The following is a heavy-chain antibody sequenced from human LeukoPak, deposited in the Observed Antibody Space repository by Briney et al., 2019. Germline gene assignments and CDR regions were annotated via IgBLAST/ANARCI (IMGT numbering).Heavy chain of an antibody. V-gene: IGHV3-30*04. J-gene: IGHJ3*02. CDR3: AKDLWQQLDASDI. CDR2: ISYDGSNK. CDR1: GFTFSSYA. Sequence: GRSLRLSCAASGFTFSSYAMHWVRQAPGKGLEWVAVISYDGSNKYYADSVKGRFTISRDNAKNSLYLQMNSLRAEDTALYYCAKDLWQQLDASDIWGQGTMVTVSS. D-gene: IGHD6-13*01.